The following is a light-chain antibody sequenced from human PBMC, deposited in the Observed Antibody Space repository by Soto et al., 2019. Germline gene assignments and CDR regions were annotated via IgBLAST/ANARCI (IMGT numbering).Light chain of an antibody. J-gene: IGKJ3*01. CDR3: MQRTTWPPFT. CDR2: KVS. CDR1: QSLVYSDGNTY. V-gene: IGKV2-30*01. Sequence: DVVMTQSPLSLPVTLGQPASISCRSSQSLVYSDGNTYLNWFQQRPGQSPRRLIYKVSNPDSGVPSRFRGSWSGTDFTLKISRVEAEDFGVYYCMQRTTWPPFTFGPGTKVDIK.